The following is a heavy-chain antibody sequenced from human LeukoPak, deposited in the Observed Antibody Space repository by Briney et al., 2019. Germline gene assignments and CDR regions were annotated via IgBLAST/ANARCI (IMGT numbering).Heavy chain of an antibody. D-gene: IGHD5/OR15-5a*01. CDR3: VGASLGPNAFDI. Sequence: GGSLRLSCSASGFTCSDYYMSWVRQAPGKGLEWVAFIRYDGNNKYYADSVKGRFTISRDNSKNTLYLQMNSLRIEDTAVYYCVGASLGPNAFDIWGQGTMVTVSS. V-gene: IGHV3-30*02. CDR1: GFTCSDYY. J-gene: IGHJ3*02. CDR2: IRYDGNNK.